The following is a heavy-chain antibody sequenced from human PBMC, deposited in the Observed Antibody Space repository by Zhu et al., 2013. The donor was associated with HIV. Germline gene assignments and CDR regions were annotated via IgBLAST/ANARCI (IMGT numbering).Heavy chain of an antibody. CDR3: AIDKGDIVVVVAASRGNWFDP. Sequence: QVQLVQSGAEVKKPGSSVKVSCKASGGTFSSYTISWVRQAPGQGLEWMGRIIPILGIANYAQKFQGRVTITADKSTSTAYMELSSLRSEDTAVYYCAIDKGDIVVVVAASRGNWFDPWGQGTLVTVSS. CDR2: IIPILGIA. D-gene: IGHD2-15*01. J-gene: IGHJ5*02. CDR1: GGTFSSYT. V-gene: IGHV1-69*02.